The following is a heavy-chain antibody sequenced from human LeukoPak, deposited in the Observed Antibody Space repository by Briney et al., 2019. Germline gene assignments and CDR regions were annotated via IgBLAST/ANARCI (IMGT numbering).Heavy chain of an antibody. Sequence: GGSLRLSCAASGFTLSSYAMSWVRQGPGKGLEWVSAISVSGNTYHADSVKGRFTISRDSSKNTLYLQMNSLRAGDAAVYYCVKAPVTTCSGAYCYPFDYWSQGTLVTVSS. J-gene: IGHJ4*02. CDR1: GFTLSSYA. CDR3: VKAPVTTCSGAYCYPFDY. CDR2: ISVSGNT. V-gene: IGHV3-23*01. D-gene: IGHD2-15*01.